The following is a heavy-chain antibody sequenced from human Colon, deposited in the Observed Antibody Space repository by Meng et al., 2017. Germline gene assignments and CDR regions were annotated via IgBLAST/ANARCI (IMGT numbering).Heavy chain of an antibody. J-gene: IGHJ5*02. V-gene: IGHV4-4*02. CDR1: GGSSSSNW. CDR3: ARGRYSGYLP. Sequence: QVQLQESGPGLVKPSGTLSLTCAVSGGSSSSNWWSWVRQPPGKGLEWIGEINHSGSTNYNPSLKSRVTISVDTSKNQFSLKLSSVTAADTAVYYCARGRYSGYLPWGQGTLVTVSS. D-gene: IGHD5-12*01. CDR2: INHSGST.